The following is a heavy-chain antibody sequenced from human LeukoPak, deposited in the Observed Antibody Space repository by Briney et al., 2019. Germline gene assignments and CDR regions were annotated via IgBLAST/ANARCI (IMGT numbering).Heavy chain of an antibody. D-gene: IGHD4-23*01. CDR1: GYTFTSYD. J-gene: IGHJ6*02. Sequence: SVKVSCKASGYTFTSYDINWVRQATGQGLEWMGWMDPNSGNTGYAQKFQGRVTMTRNTSISTAYMELSSLRSEDTAVYYCARESRYGGNSGNYYYGMDVWGQGTTVTVSS. CDR2: MDPNSGNT. CDR3: ARESRYGGNSGNYYYGMDV. V-gene: IGHV1-8*01.